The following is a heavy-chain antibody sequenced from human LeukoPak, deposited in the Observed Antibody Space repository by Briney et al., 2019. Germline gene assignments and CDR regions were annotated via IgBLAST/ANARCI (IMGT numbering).Heavy chain of an antibody. D-gene: IGHD2-2*01. Sequence: GGCLRLSCEASGFTFSDYWLSWVRQAPGKGLEWVANIKQDGSEKNYVDSVKGRFTISRDNAKNSLYLQMNSLRAEDTAVYYCVRGPYALYWGQGTLVTVSS. CDR1: GFTFSDYW. CDR3: VRGPYALY. J-gene: IGHJ4*02. CDR2: IKQDGSEK. V-gene: IGHV3-7*01.